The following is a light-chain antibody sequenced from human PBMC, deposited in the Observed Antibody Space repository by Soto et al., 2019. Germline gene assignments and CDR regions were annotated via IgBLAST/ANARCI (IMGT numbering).Light chain of an antibody. CDR3: QQYYSYPSIT. CDR2: KAS. V-gene: IGKV1-5*03. CDR1: QSINTW. Sequence: DIQMTQSPSTLSGSVGDRVTITCRASQSINTWLAWYQQKPGKAPKLLIYKASSLESGVPSRFSGSGSGTDFTLTISCLQSEDFATYYCQQYYSYPSITFGQGTRLEIK. J-gene: IGKJ5*01.